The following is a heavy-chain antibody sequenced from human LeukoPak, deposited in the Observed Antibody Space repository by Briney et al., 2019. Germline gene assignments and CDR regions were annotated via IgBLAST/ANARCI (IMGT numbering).Heavy chain of an antibody. J-gene: IGHJ4*02. CDR2: IIPILGIA. D-gene: IGHD2-2*01. V-gene: IGHV1-69*04. CDR3: ARCCHYCTSTSCYGDY. Sequence: SVKVSCKASGGTFSSYAISWVRQAPGQGLEWMGRIIPILGIANYAQKSQGRVTITADKSTSTAYMELSSLRSEDTAVYYCARCCHYCTSTSCYGDYWGQGTLVTVSS. CDR1: GGTFSSYA.